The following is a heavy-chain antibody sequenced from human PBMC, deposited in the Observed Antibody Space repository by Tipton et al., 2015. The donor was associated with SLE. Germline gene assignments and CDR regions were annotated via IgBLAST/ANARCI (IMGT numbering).Heavy chain of an antibody. CDR3: ARGEDIEAEGSTSVDI. CDR2: TYYRSKWYR. V-gene: IGHV6-1*01. Sequence: PGLVKPSQTLSLTCAISGDSVSSNTAAWNWIRQSPSRGLEWLGRTYYRSKWYRDYALSVKSRITINPDTSQNHFSLQLNSATPEDTAVYNCARGEDIEAEGSTSVDIWGQRTLVTVSS. CDR1: GDSVSSNTAA. D-gene: IGHD6-13*01. J-gene: IGHJ4*02.